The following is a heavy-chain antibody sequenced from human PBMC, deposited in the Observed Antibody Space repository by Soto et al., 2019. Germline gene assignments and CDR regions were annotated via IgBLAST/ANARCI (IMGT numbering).Heavy chain of an antibody. J-gene: IGHJ6*02. Sequence: GGSLRLSCAASGFTFSNAWMNWVRQAPGKGLEWVGRIKSKTDGGTTDYAAPVKGRFTISRDDSKNTLYLQMNNLKTEDTAVYYCNAAAGHYYYYYGMDVWGQGTTVTVSS. CDR3: NAAAGHYYYYYGMDV. V-gene: IGHV3-15*07. D-gene: IGHD6-13*01. CDR2: IKSKTDGGTT. CDR1: GFTFSNAW.